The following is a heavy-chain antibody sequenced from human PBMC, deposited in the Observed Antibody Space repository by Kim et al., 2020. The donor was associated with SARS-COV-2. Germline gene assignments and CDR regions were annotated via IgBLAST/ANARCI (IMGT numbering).Heavy chain of an antibody. CDR1: GFTFSSYG. D-gene: IGHD5-12*01. CDR2: IWYDGSNK. Sequence: GGSLRLSCAASGFTFSSYGMHWVRQAPGKGLEWVAVIWYDGSNKYYADSVKGRFTISRDNSKNTLYLQMNSLRAEDTAVYYCAKDQLATIGYFDYWGQGTLVTVSS. CDR3: AKDQLATIGYFDY. J-gene: IGHJ4*02. V-gene: IGHV3-33*06.